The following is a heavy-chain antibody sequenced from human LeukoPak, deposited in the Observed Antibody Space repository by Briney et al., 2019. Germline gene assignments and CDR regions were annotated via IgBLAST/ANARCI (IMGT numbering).Heavy chain of an antibody. Sequence: SETLSLTCTVSGGSITYGGYYWSWIRQPAGKGLEWIGHVYIRGGTNYNPFLKSRVTISVDTSRNQFSLKLSSVTAADTAVYYCARDSYYDNSGEGAFDIWGQGTLVTVSS. CDR2: VYIRGGT. CDR3: ARDSYYDNSGEGAFDI. D-gene: IGHD3-22*01. J-gene: IGHJ3*02. V-gene: IGHV4-61*09. CDR1: GGSITYGGYY.